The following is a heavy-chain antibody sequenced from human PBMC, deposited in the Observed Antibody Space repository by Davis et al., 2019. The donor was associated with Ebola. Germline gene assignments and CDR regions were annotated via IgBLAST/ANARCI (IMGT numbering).Heavy chain of an antibody. D-gene: IGHD6-19*01. CDR1: GGSFSGYY. Sequence: MPSETLSLTCAVYGGSFSGYYWSWIRQPPGKGLEWIGEINHSGSTNYNPSLKSRVTISVDTSKNQFSLKLSSVTAADTAVYYCARGFLEWLGPLYYYYGMDVWGQGTTVTVSS. V-gene: IGHV4-34*01. CDR2: INHSGST. CDR3: ARGFLEWLGPLYYYYGMDV. J-gene: IGHJ6*02.